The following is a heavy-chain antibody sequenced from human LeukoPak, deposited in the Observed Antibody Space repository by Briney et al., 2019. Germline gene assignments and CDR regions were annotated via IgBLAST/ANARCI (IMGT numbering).Heavy chain of an antibody. J-gene: IGHJ5*02. CDR3: ARGAKYYYSSGSSNWFDP. D-gene: IGHD3-10*01. CDR2: ISAYNGNT. CDR1: GYTFTSYG. V-gene: IGHV1-18*01. Sequence: ASVKVSCKASGYTFTSYGISWVRQAPGQGLEWMGWISAYNGNTNYAQKLQGRVTMTTDTSTSTAYMELRSLRSEDTAVYYCARGAKYYYSSGSSNWFDPWGQGTLVTVSS.